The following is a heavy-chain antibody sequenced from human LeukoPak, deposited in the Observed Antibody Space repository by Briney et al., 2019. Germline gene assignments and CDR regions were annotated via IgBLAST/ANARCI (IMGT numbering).Heavy chain of an antibody. V-gene: IGHV3-30*18. CDR1: GFTFSNYG. J-gene: IGHJ4*02. Sequence: GGSLRLSCAASGFTFSNYGMHWVRQAPGKGLEWVAVISKDGINEYYEDSVKGRFTISRDNSKNTVYLQMNSLRPEDTAIYYCSKAPAGLYSSSWYQFDYWGQGTLVTVSS. CDR3: SKAPAGLYSSSWYQFDY. CDR2: ISKDGINE. D-gene: IGHD6-13*01.